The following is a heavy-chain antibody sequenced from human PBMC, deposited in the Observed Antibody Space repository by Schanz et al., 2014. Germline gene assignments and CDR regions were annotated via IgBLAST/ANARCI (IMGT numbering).Heavy chain of an antibody. CDR2: IIPILGIA. Sequence: QVQLVQSGAEVKKPGASVKVSCKASGYTFTSDSMHWVRQAPGQGLEWMGRIIPILGIANYAQKFQGRVTITADKSTSTAYMELSSLRSEDTAMYYCARDYYDSSGYYYCDYWGQGTLVTVSS. CDR1: GYTFTSDS. V-gene: IGHV1-69*09. D-gene: IGHD3-22*01. J-gene: IGHJ4*02. CDR3: ARDYYDSSGYYYCDY.